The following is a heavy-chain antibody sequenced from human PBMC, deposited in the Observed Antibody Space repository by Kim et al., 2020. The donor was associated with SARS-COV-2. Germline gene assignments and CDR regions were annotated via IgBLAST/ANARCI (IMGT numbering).Heavy chain of an antibody. V-gene: IGHV1-69*13. CDR1: GGTFSSYA. J-gene: IGHJ6*02. CDR3: ARPVYSSRRVTALGYYYGMDV. CDR2: IIPIFGTA. D-gene: IGHD6-13*01. Sequence: SVKVSCKASGGTFSSYAISWVRQAPGQGLEWMGGIIPIFGTANYAQKFQGRVTITADESTSTAYMELSSLRSEDTAVYYCARPVYSSRRVTALGYYYGMDVWGQGTTVTVSS.